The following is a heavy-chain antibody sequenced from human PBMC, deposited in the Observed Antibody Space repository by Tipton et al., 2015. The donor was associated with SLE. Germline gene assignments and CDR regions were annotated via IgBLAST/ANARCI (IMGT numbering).Heavy chain of an antibody. CDR2: IYSGGAT. J-gene: IGHJ6*02. CDR1: ELTVSNNF. Sequence: SLRLSCAVSELTVSNNFMSWVRQAPGKGLEWVSFIYSGGATYYADSVKDRFTISKDNSKDTLYLQMNSLRPEDTAVYYCAKYYYDSGNFYYAYFYGMDVWGQGTTVSVSS. V-gene: IGHV3-53*05. D-gene: IGHD3-22*01. CDR3: AKYYYDSGNFYYAYFYGMDV.